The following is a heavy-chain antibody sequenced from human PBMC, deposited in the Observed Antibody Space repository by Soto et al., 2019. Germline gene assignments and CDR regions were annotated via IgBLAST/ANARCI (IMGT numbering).Heavy chain of an antibody. Sequence: LKISCKFSGYSFTSYLIGLVRPLPGKGLEWMGIIYPGDSDTRYSPSFQGQVTISADKSISTAYLQWSSLKASDTAMYYCARQVKYSSSWRYFDYWGQGTRVTVSS. D-gene: IGHD6-13*01. CDR1: GYSFTSYL. CDR2: IYPGDSDT. J-gene: IGHJ4*02. CDR3: ARQVKYSSSWRYFDY. V-gene: IGHV5-51*01.